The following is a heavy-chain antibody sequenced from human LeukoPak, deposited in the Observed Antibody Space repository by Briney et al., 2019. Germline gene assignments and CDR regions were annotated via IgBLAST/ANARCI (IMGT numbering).Heavy chain of an antibody. V-gene: IGHV3-23*01. J-gene: IGHJ4*02. CDR3: AQAESAYYDFWSGLYYFDY. D-gene: IGHD3-3*01. CDR2: ISGSGGST. Sequence: GGSLRLSCAASGFNFSSYAMSWVRQAPGKGLEWVSAISGSGGSTYYADSVKGRFTISRDNSKNTLYLQMNSLRAEDTAVYYCAQAESAYYDFWSGLYYFDYWGQGTLVTVSS. CDR1: GFNFSSYA.